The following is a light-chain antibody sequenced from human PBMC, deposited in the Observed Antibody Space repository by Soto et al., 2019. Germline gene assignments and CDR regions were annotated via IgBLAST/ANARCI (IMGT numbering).Light chain of an antibody. V-gene: IGKV3-20*01. Sequence: LSTSQGERATVSCRATHRVVSFYLAWYQQKPGQGPRLLIYGAASGATGIRDRFSGSGSGTDCALTIIRLEPEDFAVYYCQQDGSSRLTFGGGTKVDIK. CDR2: GAA. CDR1: HRVVSFY. CDR3: QQDGSSRLT. J-gene: IGKJ4*01.